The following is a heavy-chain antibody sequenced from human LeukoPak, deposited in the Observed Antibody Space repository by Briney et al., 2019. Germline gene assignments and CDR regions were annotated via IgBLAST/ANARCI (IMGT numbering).Heavy chain of an antibody. J-gene: IGHJ6*03. Sequence: SETLSLTCTVSGGSISSYYWSWIRQPAGKGLEWIGRIYTSGSTNYNPSLKSRVTMSVDTSKNQFSLKLSSVTAADTAVYYCARDRVVPAAMTYYYYMDVWGRGTTVTVSS. CDR2: IYTSGST. CDR1: GGSISSYY. CDR3: ARDRVVPAAMTYYYYMDV. D-gene: IGHD2-2*01. V-gene: IGHV4-4*07.